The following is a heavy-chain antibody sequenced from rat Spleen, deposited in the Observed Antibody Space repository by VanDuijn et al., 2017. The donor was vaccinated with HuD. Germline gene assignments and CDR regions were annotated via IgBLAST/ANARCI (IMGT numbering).Heavy chain of an antibody. CDR3: TRDILRVYSFDY. D-gene: IGHD1-7*01. V-gene: IGHV5-31*01. CDR1: GFTFNNYW. CDR2: ITNTGGST. J-gene: IGHJ2*01. Sequence: EVQLVESGGGLVQPGRSLKLSCVASGFTFNNYWMTWIRQAPGKGLEWVASITNTGGSTYYPDSVKGRFTISRDNAKSTLYLQMNSLRSEDTATYYCTRDILRVYSFDYWGQGVMVTVSS.